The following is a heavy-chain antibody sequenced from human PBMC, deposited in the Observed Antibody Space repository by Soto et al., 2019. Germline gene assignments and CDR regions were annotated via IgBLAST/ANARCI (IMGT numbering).Heavy chain of an antibody. D-gene: IGHD3-22*01. CDR2: IYPGDSDT. Sequence: GESLKISCKGSGYSFTSYWIGWVRQMPGKGLEWMGIIYPGDSDTRYSPSFQGQVTISADKSISTAYLQWSSLKASDTAMYYCARHNSHYYDSSGYYGLYYCMDVWGQGTTVTVSS. J-gene: IGHJ6*02. CDR3: ARHNSHYYDSSGYYGLYYCMDV. V-gene: IGHV5-51*01. CDR1: GYSFTSYW.